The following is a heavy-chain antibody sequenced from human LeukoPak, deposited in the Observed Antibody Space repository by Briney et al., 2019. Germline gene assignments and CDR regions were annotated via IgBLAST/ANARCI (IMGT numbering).Heavy chain of an antibody. Sequence: GGSLRLSCAASGFTFSSYRMNWVRQVPGKGLKWCSDINHDSSARHYLYSVKGRFTISRDNATNSLHLQMNHVRVDDKAVYYCARGLDSWGQGTLVTVSS. V-gene: IGHV3-48*01. J-gene: IGHJ4*02. CDR3: ARGLDS. CDR2: INHDSSAR. CDR1: GFTFSSYR.